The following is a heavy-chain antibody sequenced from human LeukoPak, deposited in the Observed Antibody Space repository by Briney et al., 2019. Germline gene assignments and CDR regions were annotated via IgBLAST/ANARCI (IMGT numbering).Heavy chain of an antibody. CDR1: GGSISSYY. CDR3: ARGDHTAMVPIDY. V-gene: IGHV4-59*01. CDR2: IYYSGST. J-gene: IGHJ4*02. D-gene: IGHD5-18*01. Sequence: PSETLSLTCTVSGGSISSYYWSWIRQPPGKGLEWIGYIYYSGSTNYNPSLKSRVTISVDTSKNQFSLKLSSVTAADTAVYYCARGDHTAMVPIDYWGQGTLVTVSS.